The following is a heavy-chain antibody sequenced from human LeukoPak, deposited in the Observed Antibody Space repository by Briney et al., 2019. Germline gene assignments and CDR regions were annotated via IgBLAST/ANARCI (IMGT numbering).Heavy chain of an antibody. V-gene: IGHV4-34*01. Sequence: ASETLSLTCAVYGGSFSGYYWSWIRQPPGKGLEWIGEINHSGSTNYNPSLKSRVTISVDTSKNQFSLKLSSVTAADTAVYYCARGSMVRGFDPWGQGTLVTVSS. CDR3: ARGSMVRGFDP. CDR1: GGSFSGYY. D-gene: IGHD3-10*01. CDR2: INHSGST. J-gene: IGHJ5*02.